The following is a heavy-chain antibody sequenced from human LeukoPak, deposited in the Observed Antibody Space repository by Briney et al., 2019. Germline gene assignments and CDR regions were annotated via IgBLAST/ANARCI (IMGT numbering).Heavy chain of an antibody. CDR3: AKVLYYYDSRVYYDY. D-gene: IGHD3-22*01. Sequence: GGSLRLSFAASAFTFSSFAISSVRQAPGKGLECVSAISGSGGRTYYADSVKGPFTISRDKSKNTLYLQMNSLRAEDTDVYYCAKVLYYYDSRVYYDYWGQGTLVTVSS. J-gene: IGHJ4*02. CDR1: AFTFSSFA. CDR2: ISGSGGRT. V-gene: IGHV3-23*01.